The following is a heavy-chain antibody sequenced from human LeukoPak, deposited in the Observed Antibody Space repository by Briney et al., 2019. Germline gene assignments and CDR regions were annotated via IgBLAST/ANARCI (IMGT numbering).Heavy chain of an antibody. CDR1: GGSISSYY. CDR2: IYYSGST. Sequence: SETLSLTCTVSGGSISSYYWSWIRQPPGKGLEWIGYIYYSGSTNYNPSLKSRVTISVDTSKNQFSLKLSSVTAADTAVYYCARGLDTPGNWFDPWGQGTLVTVSS. D-gene: IGHD3-9*01. V-gene: IGHV4-59*01. J-gene: IGHJ5*02. CDR3: ARGLDTPGNWFDP.